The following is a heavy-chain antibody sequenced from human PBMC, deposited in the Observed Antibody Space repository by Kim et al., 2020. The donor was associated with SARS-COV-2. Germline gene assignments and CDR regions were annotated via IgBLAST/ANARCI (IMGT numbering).Heavy chain of an antibody. Sequence: YYVDPVKGRYTISRDNSKSTLYLQRNSLGGEDTAVYYCAKSPSATWKFFDSWGQGTLVTVSS. CDR3: AKSPSATWKFFDS. D-gene: IGHD1-1*01. J-gene: IGHJ4*02. V-gene: IGHV3-30*02.